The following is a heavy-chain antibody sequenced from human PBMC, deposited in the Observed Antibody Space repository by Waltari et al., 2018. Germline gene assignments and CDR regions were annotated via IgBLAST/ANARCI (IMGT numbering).Heavy chain of an antibody. Sequence: EVQLVESGGGLVKPGGSLRLSCAASGFTFSSYSMNWVRQAPGKGREWGSAISSSSSYIYYADSGKGRFTISRDNAKSSLYLQMNSLRAEDTAVYYCVTLAGGSGSYYTPVDYWGQGTLVTVSS. J-gene: IGHJ4*02. CDR2: ISSSSSYI. CDR3: VTLAGGSGSYYTPVDY. CDR1: GFTFSSYS. V-gene: IGHV3-21*01. D-gene: IGHD3-10*01.